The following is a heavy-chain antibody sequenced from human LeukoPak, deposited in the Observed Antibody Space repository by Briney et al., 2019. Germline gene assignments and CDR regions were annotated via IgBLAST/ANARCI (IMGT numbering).Heavy chain of an antibody. V-gene: IGHV1-2*04. D-gene: IGHD6-6*01. CDR2: INANSGGT. CDR3: ARGAWGYSSSSWYFDY. J-gene: IGHJ4*02. Sequence: ASVTVSCKASGYTFTGYYMHWVRQAPGQGLEWMGWINANSGGTNYAQKFQGWVTMTRDTSISTAYMELSRLRSDDTAVYYCARGAWGYSSSSWYFDYWGQGTLVTVSS. CDR1: GYTFTGYY.